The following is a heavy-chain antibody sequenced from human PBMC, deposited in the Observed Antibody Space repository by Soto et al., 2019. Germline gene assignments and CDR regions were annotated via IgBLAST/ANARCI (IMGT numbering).Heavy chain of an antibody. CDR1: GFSFSSYW. J-gene: IGHJ3*02. Sequence: GGSLRLSCAASGFSFSSYWMSWVRQAPGKGLEWVANIKQDGSQKWYVDSVKGRFTISRDNAKKSLYLQMNSLRVEDTAVYYCTTDTYYYDSSGYFRDAFDIWGQGTMVTVSS. CDR2: IKQDGSQK. CDR3: TTDTYYYDSSGYFRDAFDI. D-gene: IGHD3-22*01. V-gene: IGHV3-7*01.